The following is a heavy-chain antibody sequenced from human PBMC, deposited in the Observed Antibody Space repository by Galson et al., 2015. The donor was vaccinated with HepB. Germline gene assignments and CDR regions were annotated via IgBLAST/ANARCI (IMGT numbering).Heavy chain of an antibody. CDR3: ARDDPFVVITTAGDY. CDR1: GGTFSSYT. Sequence: SVKVSCKASGGTFSSYTISWVRQAPGQGLEWMGRIIPILGIANYAQKFQGRVTITADKSTSTAYMELSSLRSEDTAVYYCARDDPFVVITTAGDYWGQGTLVTVSS. J-gene: IGHJ4*02. D-gene: IGHD3-22*01. V-gene: IGHV1-69*04. CDR2: IIPILGIA.